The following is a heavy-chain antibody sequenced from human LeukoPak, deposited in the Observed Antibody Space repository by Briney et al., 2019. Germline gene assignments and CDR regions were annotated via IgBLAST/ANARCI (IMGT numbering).Heavy chain of an antibody. CDR3: AKGHDFWPLY. D-gene: IGHD3-3*01. CDR2: ISDTSGST. CDR1: GFTFSSYA. V-gene: IGHV3-23*01. J-gene: IGHJ4*02. Sequence: GGSLRLSCAASGFTFSSYAMSWVRQAPGKGLEWVSAISDTSGSTYYADSVKGRFTISRDKSKNTLYLQMNSLRAEDTAVYYCAKGHDFWPLYWGQGTLVTVSS.